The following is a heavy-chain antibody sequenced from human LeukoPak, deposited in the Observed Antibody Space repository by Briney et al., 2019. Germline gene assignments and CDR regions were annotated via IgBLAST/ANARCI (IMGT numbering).Heavy chain of an antibody. Sequence: ASVKVSCKASGYTFTSYYMHWVRQAPGQGLEWMGIINPSGGSTSYAQKFQGRVTMTRDTSTSTVYMELSSLRSEDTAVYYCARDRKGDSSGYYSQYYFDYWGQGTLVTVSS. CDR1: GYTFTSYY. CDR3: ARDRKGDSSGYYSQYYFDY. V-gene: IGHV1-46*01. D-gene: IGHD3-22*01. J-gene: IGHJ4*02. CDR2: INPSGGST.